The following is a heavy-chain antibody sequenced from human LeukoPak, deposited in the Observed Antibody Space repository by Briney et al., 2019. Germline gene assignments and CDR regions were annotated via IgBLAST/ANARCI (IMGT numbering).Heavy chain of an antibody. CDR2: IYYSGST. J-gene: IGHJ6*03. CDR1: GGSISSGDYY. CDR3: ARHVWNYPDSYYYYMDV. V-gene: IGHV4-30-4*01. D-gene: IGHD1-7*01. Sequence: PSETLSLTCTVSGGSISSGDYYWSWIRQPPGKGLEWIGYIYYSGSTYYNPSLKSRVTISVDTSKNQFSLKLSSVTAADTAVYYCARHVWNYPDSYYYYMDVWGKGTTVTVSS.